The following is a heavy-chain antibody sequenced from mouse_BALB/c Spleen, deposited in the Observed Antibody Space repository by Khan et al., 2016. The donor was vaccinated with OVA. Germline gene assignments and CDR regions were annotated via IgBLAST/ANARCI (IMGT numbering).Heavy chain of an antibody. V-gene: IGHV9-3-1*01. CDR2: FNTYNGDT. CDR1: GHTITNFY. Sequence: QIQLVQSGPELVKPSQTVKFSCTASGHTITNFYMYWLMREPGKGLQWMSWFNTYNGDTTYAAYFNGRFAFTLETSNNTSYLQINNLTTEDTATYYCARANYFGYSMDNWGQGTTLTVSS. J-gene: IGHJ2*01. CDR3: ARANYFGYSMDN. D-gene: IGHD1-2*01.